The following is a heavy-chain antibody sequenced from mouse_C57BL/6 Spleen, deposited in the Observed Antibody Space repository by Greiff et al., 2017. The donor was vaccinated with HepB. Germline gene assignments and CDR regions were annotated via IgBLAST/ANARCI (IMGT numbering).Heavy chain of an antibody. CDR2: IDPSDSYT. CDR3: ARETEKEAMDY. V-gene: IGHV1-69*01. J-gene: IGHJ4*01. CDR1: GYTFTSYW. Sequence: QVQLQQPGAELVMPGASVKLSCKASGYTFTSYWMHWVKQRPGQGLEWIGEIDPSDSYTNYNQKFKGKSTLTVDKSSSTAYMQLSSLTSEDSAVYYCARETEKEAMDYWGQGTSVTVSS.